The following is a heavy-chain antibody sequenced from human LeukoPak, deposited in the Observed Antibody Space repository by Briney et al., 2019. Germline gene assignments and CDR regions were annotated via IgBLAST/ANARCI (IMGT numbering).Heavy chain of an antibody. Sequence: PGGSLRLSCGASGFTFSNYDMHWVRQAPGKGLEWVASIRNDGNNKYYADSVKGRFTISRDNSKNTLYLQMNSLRAEDTAVYYCAKESRGWKEFDYWGQGTLVTVSS. CDR1: GFTFSNYD. CDR3: AKESRGWKEFDY. D-gene: IGHD6-19*01. CDR2: IRNDGNNK. J-gene: IGHJ4*02. V-gene: IGHV3-30*02.